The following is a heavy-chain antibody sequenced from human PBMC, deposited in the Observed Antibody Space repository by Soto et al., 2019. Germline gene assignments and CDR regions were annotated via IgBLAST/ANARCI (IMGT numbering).Heavy chain of an antibody. Sequence: QVQLQESGPRLVKPSETLSLTCTVSGGSISSYFWSWIRQSPGEGLEWIGYIFSSGTTNYNPYLKCRVPMSLGTAKNQFSLNLTSVTAADTAVYYCARGRGGTYDAFAIWGQGTMVTVSS. D-gene: IGHD1-26*01. V-gene: IGHV4-59*01. CDR2: IFSSGTT. CDR1: GGSISSYF. J-gene: IGHJ3*02. CDR3: ARGRGGTYDAFAI.